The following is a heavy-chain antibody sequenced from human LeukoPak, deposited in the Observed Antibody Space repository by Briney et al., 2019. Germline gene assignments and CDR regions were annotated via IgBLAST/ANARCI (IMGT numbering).Heavy chain of an antibody. D-gene: IGHD3-22*01. V-gene: IGHV1-46*01. J-gene: IGHJ5*02. CDR3: ARMSYYDSSGDNWFDP. CDR2: INPSGGGT. Sequence: ASVKVSCKASGYTFTSYYFHWVRQTPGQGLEWMGIINPSGGGTNYAQKFQGRVTMTRNTSISTAYMELSSLRSEDTAVYYCARMSYYDSSGDNWFDPWGQGTLVTVSS. CDR1: GYTFTSYY.